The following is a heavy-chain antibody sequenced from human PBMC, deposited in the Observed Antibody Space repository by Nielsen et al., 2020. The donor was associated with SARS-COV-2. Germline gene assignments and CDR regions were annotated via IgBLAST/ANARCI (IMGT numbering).Heavy chain of an antibody. CDR2: INAGNGNT. J-gene: IGHJ6*02. Sequence: ASVKVSCKASGYTFTSKSMHWVRQAPGQRLEWMGWINAGNGNTKYSQKFQGRVTITRDTSASTAYMELSSLRSEDTAVYYCARDHHLSSSWLYYYYGMDVWGQGTTVTVSS. V-gene: IGHV1-3*01. CDR3: ARDHHLSSSWLYYYYGMDV. CDR1: GYTFTSKS. D-gene: IGHD6-13*01.